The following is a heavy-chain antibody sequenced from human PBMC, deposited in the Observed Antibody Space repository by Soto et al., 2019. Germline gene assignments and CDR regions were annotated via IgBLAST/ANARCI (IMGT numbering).Heavy chain of an antibody. J-gene: IGHJ6*02. CDR1: GYTFTSYG. Sequence: QVQLVQSGAEVKKPGASVKVSCKASGYTFTSYGISWVRQAPGQGLEWMGWISAYNGNTNYAQKLQGRVTMTPDTSTRTDYMELRRLRSADTAVYYCAIMTLLGYSSSLYYYGMDVWGQGTTVTVSS. CDR3: AIMTLLGYSSSLYYYGMDV. V-gene: IGHV1-18*01. D-gene: IGHD6-13*01. CDR2: ISAYNGNT.